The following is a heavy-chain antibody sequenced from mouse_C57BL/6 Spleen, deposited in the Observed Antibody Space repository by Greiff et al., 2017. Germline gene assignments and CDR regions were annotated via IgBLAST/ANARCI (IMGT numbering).Heavy chain of an antibody. Sequence: QVQLKQPGAELVMPGASVKLSCKASGYTFTSYWMHWVKQRPGQGLEWIGEIDPSDSYTNYNQKFKGKSTLTVDKSSSTAYMQLSSLTSEDSAVYYCAREEVTTYYYAMDYWGQGTSVTVSS. D-gene: IGHD2-2*01. CDR2: IDPSDSYT. V-gene: IGHV1-69*01. J-gene: IGHJ4*01. CDR3: AREEVTTYYYAMDY. CDR1: GYTFTSYW.